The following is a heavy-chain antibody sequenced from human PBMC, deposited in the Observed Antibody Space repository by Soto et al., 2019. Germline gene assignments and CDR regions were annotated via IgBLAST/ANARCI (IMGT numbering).Heavy chain of an antibody. CDR1: GFTFTSYA. D-gene: IGHD3-10*01. Sequence: GSLRLSCVASGFTFTSYAMSWVRQLPGKGLEWVSVMTNSGDAIYYADSVKGRFTISRDSSKNTLDLQMKSLRAEDTAVYFCARGRGLLDHWGQGTLVTVSS. V-gene: IGHV3-23*01. CDR2: MTNSGDAI. CDR3: ARGRGLLDH. J-gene: IGHJ4*02.